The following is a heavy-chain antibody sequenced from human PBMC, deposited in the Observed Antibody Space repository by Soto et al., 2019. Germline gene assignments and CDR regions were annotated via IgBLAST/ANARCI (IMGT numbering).Heavy chain of an antibody. Sequence: SETLSLTCAVSGGSISTHYWTWIRQPPGKGLEWIGYIFSNGRANYNPSLVSRVTISVDTSKHQVSLKLRSVTAADTAVYYCARGGDNSPWYYSLWGQGTLVTLSS. CDR2: IFSNGRA. J-gene: IGHJ4*02. CDR3: ARGGDNSPWYYSL. CDR1: GGSISTHY. V-gene: IGHV4-59*11. D-gene: IGHD3-10*01.